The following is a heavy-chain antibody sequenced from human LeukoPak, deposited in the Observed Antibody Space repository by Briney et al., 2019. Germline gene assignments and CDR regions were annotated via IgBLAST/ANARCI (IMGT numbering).Heavy chain of an antibody. J-gene: IGHJ3*02. CDR2: ISSSSNYI. D-gene: IGHD3-9*01. V-gene: IGHV3-21*01. CDR1: RVIFSSYS. CDR3: AREGSDILTGYPYGFDI. Sequence: PGGSLRLSCAASRVIFSSYSMNWVRQAPGKGQEWVSSISSSSNYIYYADSVKGRFTISRDNAKNSLYLQMNSLRAEDTAVYYCAREGSDILTGYPYGFDIWGQGTMVTVSS.